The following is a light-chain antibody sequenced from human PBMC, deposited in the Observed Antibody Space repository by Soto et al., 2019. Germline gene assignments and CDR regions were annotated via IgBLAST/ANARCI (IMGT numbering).Light chain of an antibody. CDR2: ENN. CDR1: SSNIGNNY. V-gene: IGLV1-51*02. CDR3: GTWDHSVSGYV. J-gene: IGLJ1*01. Sequence: QSVLTQPPSVSAAPGQQVTISCSGSSSNIGNNYVSWFQHLPGATPKLLIYENNRRPTGIPDRFSGSKSATSATLGITGLQIGDEADYYCGTWDHSVSGYVFGTGTKLTVL.